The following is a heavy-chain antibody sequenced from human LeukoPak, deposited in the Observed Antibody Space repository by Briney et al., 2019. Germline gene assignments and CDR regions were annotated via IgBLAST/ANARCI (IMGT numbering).Heavy chain of an antibody. J-gene: IGHJ4*02. CDR2: IKQDGSEK. Sequence: GGSLRLSCAASGFTFSSYWMSWVRQAPGKGLEWVANIKQDGSEKYYVDSVKGRFTISRGNAKNSLYLQMNSLRAEDTAVYYCARDLMDYYGSGSYGVYWGQGTLVTVSS. V-gene: IGHV3-7*01. D-gene: IGHD3-10*01. CDR3: ARDLMDYYGSGSYGVY. CDR1: GFTFSSYW.